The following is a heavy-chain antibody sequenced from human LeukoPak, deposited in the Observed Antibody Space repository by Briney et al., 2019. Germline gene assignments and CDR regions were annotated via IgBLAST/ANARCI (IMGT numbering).Heavy chain of an antibody. V-gene: IGHV4-38-2*02. J-gene: IGHJ4*02. CDR2: IYHSGST. CDR3: ARTRIAAVVGLYY. CDR1: GYSISSGYY. D-gene: IGHD6-13*01. Sequence: PSETLSLTCTVSGYSISSGYYWGWIRQPPGKGLEWIGSIYHSGSTYYNPSLKSRVTISVDTSKNQFSLKLSSVIAADTAVYYWARTRIAAVVGLYYWGQGTLVTVSS.